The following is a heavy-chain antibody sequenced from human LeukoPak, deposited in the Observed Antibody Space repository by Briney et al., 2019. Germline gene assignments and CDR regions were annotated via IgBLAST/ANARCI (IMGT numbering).Heavy chain of an antibody. D-gene: IGHD2-2*01. CDR1: GVSISSGGYS. CDR3: AREKGGPAAMYNWFDP. Sequence: SQTLSLTCAVSGVSISSGGYSWSWIRQPPGKGLEWIGYIYHSGSTYYNPSLKSRVTISVDRSKNQFSLELSSVTAADTAVYYCAREKGGPAAMYNWFDPWGQGTLVTVSS. V-gene: IGHV4-30-2*01. CDR2: IYHSGST. J-gene: IGHJ5*02.